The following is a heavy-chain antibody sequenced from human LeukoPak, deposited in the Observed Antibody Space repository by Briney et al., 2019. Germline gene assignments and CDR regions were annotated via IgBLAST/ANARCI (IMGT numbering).Heavy chain of an antibody. CDR3: VRATTVAGTKESGVDF. V-gene: IGHV3-21*01. J-gene: IGHJ4*02. D-gene: IGHD6-19*01. CDR2: IDRSSSLV. CDR1: GFTFTTYA. Sequence: GRSLRLSCAASGFTFTTYAMHWVRQAPGKGLGWVSSIDRSSSLVYYADSVKGRFTISRDNAKNSVYLQMNSLRAEDSALYSCVRATTVAGTKESGVDFWGQGTLVTVSS.